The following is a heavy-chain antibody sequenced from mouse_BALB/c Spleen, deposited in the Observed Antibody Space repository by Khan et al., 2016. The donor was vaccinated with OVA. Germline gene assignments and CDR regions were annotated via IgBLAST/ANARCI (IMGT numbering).Heavy chain of an antibody. CDR3: ARGYEFFPY. D-gene: IGHD2-12*01. J-gene: IGHJ3*01. Sequence: EVQLQQSGPDLVKPGASVKISCKASGYSFTLYYMTWVRQSHGKSPEWIGRVNPNNGDTTYNQNFKGKAILTVDKSSNTAYMELRSLTSEDSAVFDWARGYEFFPYWGQGTLVTVSA. CDR1: GYSFTLYY. CDR2: VNPNNGDT. V-gene: IGHV1-26*01.